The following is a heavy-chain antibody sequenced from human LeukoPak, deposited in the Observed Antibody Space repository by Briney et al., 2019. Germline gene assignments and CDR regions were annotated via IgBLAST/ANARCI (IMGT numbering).Heavy chain of an antibody. V-gene: IGHV3-53*01. CDR2: IYSGGST. CDR3: TTVTVCTGSSCPGAFDH. CDR1: GFTVSSNY. J-gene: IGHJ4*02. Sequence: GGSLRLSCAASGFTVSSNYMSWVRPAPGKGLEWVSVIYSGGSTYYADSVKGRFTISRDNSKNTLYLQMNSLRAEDTAVYFCTTVTVCTGSSCPGAFDHWGQGTLVTVSS. D-gene: IGHD2-8*02.